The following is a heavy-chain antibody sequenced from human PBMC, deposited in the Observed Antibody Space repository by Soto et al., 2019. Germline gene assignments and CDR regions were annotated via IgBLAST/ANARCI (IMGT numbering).Heavy chain of an antibody. CDR2: ISPRGGST. V-gene: IGHV1-46*03. Sequence: QAQLVQSGAEVKKPGASVEVSCKASGYTFTSYFMHWVRHAPGQGLEWMGIISPRGGSTTYAQKFQGRLTMTRDTSTSTVYMELSSLRSEDMAVYYCASATSSGRRFDYWGQGTLVTVSS. CDR3: ASATSSGRRFDY. CDR1: GYTFTSYF. D-gene: IGHD6-19*01. J-gene: IGHJ4*02.